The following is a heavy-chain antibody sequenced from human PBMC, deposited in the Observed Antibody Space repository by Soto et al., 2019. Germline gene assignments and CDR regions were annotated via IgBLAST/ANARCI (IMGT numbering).Heavy chain of an antibody. D-gene: IGHD2-21*01. Sequence: KGLEWIGEINHSGSTNHNPSLKSRVTISVDTSKNQFSLKLSSVTAADTAVYYCARFCFFYVDCGIRGLYKVTAFLLNRSSDL. J-gene: IGHJ2*01. CDR2: INHSGST. V-gene: IGHV4-34*01. CDR3: ARFCFFYVDCGIRGLYKVTAFLLNRSSDL.